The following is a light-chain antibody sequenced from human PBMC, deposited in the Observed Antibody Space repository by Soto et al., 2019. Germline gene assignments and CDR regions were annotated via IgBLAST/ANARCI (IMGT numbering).Light chain of an antibody. CDR2: DVS. V-gene: IGLV2-14*03. Sequence: QSALTQPASVSGSPGQSITISCTGTSGDVGGYNYVSWYQHHPGKAPKLIIYDVSNRPSGVSNRFSGSKSGNTASLTISGLQPEDEADYCCSSYTTSNTRQIVFGTGTKVTVL. CDR3: SSYTTSNTRQIV. J-gene: IGLJ1*01. CDR1: SGDVGGYNY.